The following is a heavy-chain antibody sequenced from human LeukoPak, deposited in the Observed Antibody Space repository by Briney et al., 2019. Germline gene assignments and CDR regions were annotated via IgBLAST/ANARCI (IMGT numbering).Heavy chain of an antibody. CDR1: GDSIRSYY. CDR2: IYYSGST. D-gene: IGHD2-15*01. CDR3: AGLLGYCSGGSCYTYYFDY. J-gene: IGHJ4*02. Sequence: SETLSLTCTVSGDSIRSYYWSWIRQPPGKGLEWIGYIYYSGSTNYNPSLKSRVTISVETSKNQFSLKLSSVTAADTAVYYCAGLLGYCSGGSCYTYYFDYWGQGTLVTVSS. V-gene: IGHV4-59*08.